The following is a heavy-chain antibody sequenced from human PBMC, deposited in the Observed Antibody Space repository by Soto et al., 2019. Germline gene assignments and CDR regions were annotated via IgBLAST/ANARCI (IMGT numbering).Heavy chain of an antibody. CDR1: GGTFSSYA. V-gene: IGHV1-69*06. CDR3: AKKHSGSSLAY. Sequence: ASVKVSCKASGGTFSSYAISWVRQAPGQGLEWMGGIIPIFGTANYAQKFQGRVTMTRDISSNTAYLELSGLASEDTAVYYCAKKHSGSSLAYWGQGSLVTVSS. D-gene: IGHD5-12*01. J-gene: IGHJ4*02. CDR2: IIPIFGTA.